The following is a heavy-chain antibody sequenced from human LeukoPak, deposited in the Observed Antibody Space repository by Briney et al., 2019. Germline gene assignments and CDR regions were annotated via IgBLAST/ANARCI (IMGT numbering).Heavy chain of an antibody. J-gene: IGHJ6*03. V-gene: IGHV1-69*05. CDR3: ARGSRNDVGYYYRYYMDV. D-gene: IGHD1-1*01. CDR2: IIPLFGTE. Sequence: ASVKVSCKASGGSFSNHAITWVRQAPGQGLEWMGGIIPLFGTEKYAQRFQGRLTITTDESTTTVYLELSSLRSEDTAVYYCARGSRNDVGYYYRYYMDVWGEGTTVTVSS. CDR1: GGSFSNHA.